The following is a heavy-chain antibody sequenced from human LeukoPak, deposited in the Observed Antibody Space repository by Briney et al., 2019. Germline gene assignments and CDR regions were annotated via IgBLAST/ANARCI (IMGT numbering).Heavy chain of an antibody. Sequence: GGSLRLSCTASGFIFGDYAMSWFRQAPGKGLEWVGFIRSKTYGGTTEYAASVKGRFTISRDDSKSIAYLQMNSLKTEDTAVYYCARSDGSGTYYWGQGTLVTVSS. V-gene: IGHV3-49*03. CDR3: ARSDGSGTYY. J-gene: IGHJ4*02. CDR2: IRSKTYGGTT. CDR1: GFIFGDYA. D-gene: IGHD3-10*01.